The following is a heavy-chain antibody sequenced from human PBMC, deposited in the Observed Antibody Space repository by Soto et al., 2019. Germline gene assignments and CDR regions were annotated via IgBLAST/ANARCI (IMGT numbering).Heavy chain of an antibody. CDR2: IYYSGST. V-gene: IGHV4-39*01. Sequence: QLQLQESGPGLVKPSETLSLTCTVSGGSISSSSYYWGWIRQPPGKGLEWIGSIYYSGSTYYNPSLKSRVTISVDTSKNQFSLKLSSVTAADTAVYYCARQGRDKGVGYYGGNVPSYFDYWGQGTLVTVSS. J-gene: IGHJ4*02. CDR1: GGSISSSSYY. CDR3: ARQGRDKGVGYYGGNVPSYFDY. D-gene: IGHD4-17*01.